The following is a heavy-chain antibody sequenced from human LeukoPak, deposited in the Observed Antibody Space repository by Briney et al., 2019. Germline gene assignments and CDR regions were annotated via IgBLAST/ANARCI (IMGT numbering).Heavy chain of an antibody. CDR3: ARGSLYYYDSSGYYIGWFDP. J-gene: IGHJ5*02. CDR1: GGSFSGYY. CDR2: INHSGST. Sequence: PSETLSLTCAVYGGSFSGYYWSWIRQPPGKGLEWIGEINHSGSTNYNPSLKSRVTISVDTSKNQFSLKLSSVTAADTAVYYCARGSLYYYDSSGYYIGWFDPWGQGTLVTVSS. D-gene: IGHD3-22*01. V-gene: IGHV4-34*01.